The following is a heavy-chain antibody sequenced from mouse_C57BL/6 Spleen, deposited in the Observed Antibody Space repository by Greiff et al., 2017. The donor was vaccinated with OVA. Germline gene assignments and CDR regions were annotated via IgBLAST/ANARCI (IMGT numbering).Heavy chain of an antibody. V-gene: IGHV14-4*01. J-gene: IGHJ4*01. CDR3: IPQWGNAMDY. CDR1: GFNIKDDY. Sequence: VQLKESGAELVRPGASVKLSCTASGFNIKDDYMHWVKQRPEQGLEWIGWIDPENGDTEYASKFQGKATITADTSSNTAYLQLSSLTSEDTAVYYCIPQWGNAMDYWGQGTSVTVSS. CDR2: IDPENGDT. D-gene: IGHD6-1*01.